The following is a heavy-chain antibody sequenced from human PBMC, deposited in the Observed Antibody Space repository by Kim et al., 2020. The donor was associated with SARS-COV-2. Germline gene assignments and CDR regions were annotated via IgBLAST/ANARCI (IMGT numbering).Heavy chain of an antibody. CDR1: GGSFSCYY. CDR2: INHSGST. V-gene: IGHV4-34*01. CDR3: ASNGAHGQSKYYFDY. J-gene: IGHJ4*02. D-gene: IGHD2-8*01. Sequence: SETLSLTCAVYGGSFSCYYWSWIRQPPGKGLEWIGEINHSGSTNYNPSLKSRVTISVDTSKNQFFLKLSSVTAADTAVYYCASNGAHGQSKYYFDYWGQG.